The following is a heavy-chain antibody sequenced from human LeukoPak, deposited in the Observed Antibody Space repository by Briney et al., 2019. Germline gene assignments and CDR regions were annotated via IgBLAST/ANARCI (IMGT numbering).Heavy chain of an antibody. Sequence: SETLSLTCTVSGGSISSYYWSWIRQPAGKGLGWIGRLYTSGSTNYNPSLRSRVTMSLDTSKKQFFLHLSSVTAADTAVYFCARGPTSAEFRNWYFDLWGRGTLVGVSS. CDR2: LYTSGST. CDR1: GGSISSYY. D-gene: IGHD1-14*01. V-gene: IGHV4-4*07. CDR3: ARGPTSAEFRNWYFDL. J-gene: IGHJ2*01.